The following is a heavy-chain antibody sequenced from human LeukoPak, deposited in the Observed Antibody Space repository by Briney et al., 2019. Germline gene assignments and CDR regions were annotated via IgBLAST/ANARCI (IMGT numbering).Heavy chain of an antibody. D-gene: IGHD6-19*01. J-gene: IGHJ3*02. CDR3: AKQGGSGWYRPNAFDI. V-gene: IGHV3-48*01. CDR2: ISSSSTI. CDR1: GFTFSSYS. Sequence: GGSLRLSCAASGFTFSSYSMNWVRQAPGKGLEWVSYISSSSTIYYADSVKGRFTISRDNAKNSLYLQMNSLRAEDTAVYYCAKQGGSGWYRPNAFDIWGQGTMVTVSS.